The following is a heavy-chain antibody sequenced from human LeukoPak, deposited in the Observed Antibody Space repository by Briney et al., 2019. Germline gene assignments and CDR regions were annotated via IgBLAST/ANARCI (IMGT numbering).Heavy chain of an antibody. J-gene: IGHJ4*02. Sequence: GGSLRLPCAASGFTVSSSYMSWVRQAPGKGLEWVSIIHRSGNTYYADYVKGRFTISRDTSKNTLYLQMNSLRAEDTAVYYCARDFESGASVFDNWGQGTLVTVSS. CDR1: GFTVSSSY. CDR2: IHRSGNT. V-gene: IGHV3-66*01. CDR3: ARDFESGASVFDN. D-gene: IGHD1-26*01.